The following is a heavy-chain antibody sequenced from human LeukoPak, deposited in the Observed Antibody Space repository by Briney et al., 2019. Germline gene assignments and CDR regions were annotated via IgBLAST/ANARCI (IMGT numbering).Heavy chain of an antibody. CDR3: ARPAAMGNYYYYYMDV. V-gene: IGHV3-30*02. J-gene: IGHJ6*03. CDR2: IRYDGSNK. CDR1: GFTFSSYG. Sequence: GGSLRLSCAASGFTFSSYGMHWVRQAPGKGLEWVAFIRYDGSNKYYADSVKGRFTISRDNSKNTLYLQMNSLRAEDTAVYYCARPAAMGNYYYYYMDVWGKGTTVTVSS. D-gene: IGHD2-2*01.